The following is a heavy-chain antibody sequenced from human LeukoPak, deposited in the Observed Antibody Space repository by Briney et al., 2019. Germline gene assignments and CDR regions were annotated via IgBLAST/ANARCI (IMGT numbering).Heavy chain of an antibody. CDR2: ISAYNGNT. Sequence: ASVKVSCKASGYTFTSYGISWVRQAPGQGLEWMGWISAYNGNTNYAQKFQGRVTITADESTSTAYMELSRLTSDDTAVYYCARDAAIYGNGAYYYLWWGQGTLVTVSS. CDR1: GYTFTSYG. CDR3: ARDAAIYGNGAYYYLW. D-gene: IGHD3-22*01. V-gene: IGHV1-18*01. J-gene: IGHJ4*02.